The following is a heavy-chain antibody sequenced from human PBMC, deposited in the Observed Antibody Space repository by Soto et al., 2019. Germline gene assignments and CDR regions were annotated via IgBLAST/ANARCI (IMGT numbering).Heavy chain of an antibody. CDR3: ARDWGPSGLMDV. Sequence: QVQLQESGPGLMKPSQTLSLTCTVSGGSISSGGYYWSWNRQHPGKGLEWIGYIYYSGSTYYNPSLKSRVTISVDTSKNQFSLKLSSVTAADTAVYYCARDWGPSGLMDVWGQGTTVTVSS. CDR2: IYYSGST. D-gene: IGHD3-16*01. J-gene: IGHJ6*02. V-gene: IGHV4-31*03. CDR1: GGSISSGGYY.